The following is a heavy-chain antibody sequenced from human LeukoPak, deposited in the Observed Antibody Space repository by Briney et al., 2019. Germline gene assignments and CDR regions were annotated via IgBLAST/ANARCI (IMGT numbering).Heavy chain of an antibody. CDR3: AGGPYWSGYFLNNWFDP. J-gene: IGHJ5*02. D-gene: IGHD3-3*01. Sequence: GGSLRLSCAASGFTFSSYGMHWVRQAPGKGLEWVAFIRYDGSNKYYADSVKGRFTISRDNSKNTLYLQMNSLRAEDMAVYYCAGGPYWSGYFLNNWFDPWGQGTLVTVSS. CDR1: GFTFSSYG. CDR2: IRYDGSNK. V-gene: IGHV3-30*02.